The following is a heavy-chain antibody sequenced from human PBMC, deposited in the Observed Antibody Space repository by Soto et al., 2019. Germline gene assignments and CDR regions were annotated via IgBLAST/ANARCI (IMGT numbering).Heavy chain of an antibody. CDR2: ISSNSDIT. CDR1: GFRFSDHS. CDR3: ARLPKGSLVTA. Sequence: LVESGGGLVYPGGSLRLSCEGSGFRFSDHSMNWVRQAPGEGLQWISYISSNSDITYYADSVKGRFTVSRDNANNALFLQMNSLRDDDTATYYCARLPKGSLVTAWGQGARVTVSS. J-gene: IGHJ4*02. V-gene: IGHV3-48*02. D-gene: IGHD2-21*02.